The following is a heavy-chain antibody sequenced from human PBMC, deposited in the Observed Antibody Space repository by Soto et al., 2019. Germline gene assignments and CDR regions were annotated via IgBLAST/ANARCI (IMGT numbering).Heavy chain of an antibody. CDR2: ISSSGSTI. CDR3: ARASTAASSYYFDY. D-gene: IGHD4-17*01. CDR1: GFTFSDYY. Sequence: PGGSLRLSCAASGFTFSDYYMSWIRQAPGKGLEWVSYISSSGSTIYYADSVKGRFTISRDNAKNSLYLQMNSLRAEDTAVYYCARASTAASSYYFDYWGQGTLVTVSS. V-gene: IGHV3-11*01. J-gene: IGHJ4*02.